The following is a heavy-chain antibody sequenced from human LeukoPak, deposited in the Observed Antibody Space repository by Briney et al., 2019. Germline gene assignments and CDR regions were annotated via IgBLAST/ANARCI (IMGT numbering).Heavy chain of an antibody. Sequence: GASVKVSCKASGYTFTSYDINWVRQATGQGLEWMGWMNPNSGNTGYAQKFQGGVTMTRNTSISTAYMELSSLRSEDTAVYYCARVHYGYSGYDNFDYWGQGTLVTVSS. V-gene: IGHV1-8*01. J-gene: IGHJ4*02. CDR1: GYTFTSYD. CDR3: ARVHYGYSGYDNFDY. CDR2: MNPNSGNT. D-gene: IGHD5-12*01.